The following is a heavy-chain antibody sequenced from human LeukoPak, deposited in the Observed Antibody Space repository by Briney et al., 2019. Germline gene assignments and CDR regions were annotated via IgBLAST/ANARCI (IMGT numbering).Heavy chain of an antibody. CDR3: AKALYYDGSGSSHRTFDY. V-gene: IGHV3-23*01. CDR1: GFTFSSYA. CDR2: ISGSGGST. D-gene: IGHD3-22*01. Sequence: GGSLILSCAASGFTFSSYAMSWVRQAPGKGLEWVSAISGSGGSTYYADSVKGRFTISRDNSKNTLYLQMNSLRAEDTALYYCAKALYYDGSGSSHRTFDYWGQGTLVTVSS. J-gene: IGHJ4*02.